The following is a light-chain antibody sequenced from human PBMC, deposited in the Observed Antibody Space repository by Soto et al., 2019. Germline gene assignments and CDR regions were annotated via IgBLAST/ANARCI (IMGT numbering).Light chain of an antibody. CDR3: HQYGSSPIT. V-gene: IGKV3-20*01. J-gene: IGKJ5*01. CDR1: DSVSGDY. Sequence: EILMTQSPATLSVSPGQRATLSCRASDSVSGDYLAWYQQKPGQAPRLLIYSASLKPAGIPDRFSGSGSATDFTLTISRLEPEDFALFYCHQYGSSPITFGQGTRVEIK. CDR2: SAS.